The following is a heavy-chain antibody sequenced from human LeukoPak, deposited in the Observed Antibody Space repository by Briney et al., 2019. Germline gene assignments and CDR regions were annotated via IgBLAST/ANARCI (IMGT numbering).Heavy chain of an antibody. D-gene: IGHD3-9*01. J-gene: IGHJ4*02. CDR2: IYYSGST. CDR3: TRGNYDILTGYYLHFDS. V-gene: IGHV4-39*01. CDR1: GGSTSSSSYY. Sequence: SETLSLTCTVSGGSTSSSSYYWGWIRQPPGKGLEWIGSIYYSGSTYYNPSLKSQVTISVDTSKNQFSLKLSSVTAADAAVYYCTRGNYDILTGYYLHFDSWGQGTLVTVSS.